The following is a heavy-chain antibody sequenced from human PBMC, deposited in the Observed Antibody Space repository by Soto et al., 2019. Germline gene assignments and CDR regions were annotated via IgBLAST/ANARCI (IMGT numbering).Heavy chain of an antibody. CDR3: ARIGWGYDYVWGRYFDH. Sequence: EVHLVESGGGLVQPGGSLRLSCAASAFSFSSYWMSWVRQAPGKGLEWVANIKQDGTEQYYVDSVKGRFTISRDNAKNSVALQIPSLRAEDTAVYYCARIGWGYDYVWGRYFDHWGQGTLVTVSS. D-gene: IGHD3-16*01. V-gene: IGHV3-7*01. J-gene: IGHJ4*02. CDR1: AFSFSSYW. CDR2: IKQDGTEQ.